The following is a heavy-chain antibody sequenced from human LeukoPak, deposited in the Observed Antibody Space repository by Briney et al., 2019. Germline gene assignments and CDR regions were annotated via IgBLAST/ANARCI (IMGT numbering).Heavy chain of an antibody. D-gene: IGHD6-6*01. CDR1: GFTFSNAW. Sequence: PGGSLRLSCAASGFTFSNAWMSRGCQAPGKGLEWVANIKQDGSEKYYVDSVKCRFTICRDNAKNSLYLQMNSLRAEDTAVYYCARGGTYSSSSGAVADLDYWGQGTLVTVSS. J-gene: IGHJ4*02. CDR2: IKQDGSEK. CDR3: ARGGTYSSSSGAVADLDY. V-gene: IGHV3-7*01.